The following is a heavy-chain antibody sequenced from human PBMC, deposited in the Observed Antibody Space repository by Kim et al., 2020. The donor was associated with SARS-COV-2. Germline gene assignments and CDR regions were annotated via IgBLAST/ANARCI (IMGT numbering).Heavy chain of an antibody. Sequence: ASVKVSCKASGYTFTSYGISWVRQAPGQGLEWMGWISAYNGNTNYAQKLQGRVTMTTDTSTSTAYMELRSLRSDDTAVYYFARVGNTPFTTVYSSSWYDRLYYYYHGMDVWGHGTTVTVSS. V-gene: IGHV1-18*01. CDR1: GYTFTSYG. J-gene: IGHJ6*02. D-gene: IGHD6-13*01. CDR2: ISAYNGNT. CDR3: ARVGNTPFTTVYSSSWYDRLYYYYHGMDV.